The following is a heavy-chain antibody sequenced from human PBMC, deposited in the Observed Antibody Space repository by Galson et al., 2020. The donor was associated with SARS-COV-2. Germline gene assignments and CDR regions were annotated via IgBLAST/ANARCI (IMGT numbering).Heavy chain of an antibody. J-gene: IGHJ5*02. CDR1: GYTFTGYY. D-gene: IGHD4-4*01. Sequence: ASVKVSCKASGYTFTGYYMHWVRQAPGQGLEWMGWINPNSGGTNYAQKFQGRVTMTRDTSISTAYMELSRLRSDDTAVYYCARSTTEADWFDPWGQGTLVTVSS. CDR3: ARSTTEADWFDP. V-gene: IGHV1-2*02. CDR2: INPNSGGT.